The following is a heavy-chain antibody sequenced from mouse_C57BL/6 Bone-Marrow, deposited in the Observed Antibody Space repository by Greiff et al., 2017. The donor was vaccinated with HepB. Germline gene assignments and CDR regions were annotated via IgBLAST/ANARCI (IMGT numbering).Heavy chain of an antibody. V-gene: IGHV5-2*01. Sequence: EVNVVDSGGGLVQPGESLKLSCESNEYEFPSHDMSWVRKTPEKRLELVAAINSDGGSTYYPDTMERRFIISRDNTKKTLYLQMSSLRSEDTALYYCARQKGFSYFDYWGQGTTLTVSS. J-gene: IGHJ2*01. CDR2: INSDGGST. CDR3: ARQKGFSYFDY. CDR1: EYEFPSHD.